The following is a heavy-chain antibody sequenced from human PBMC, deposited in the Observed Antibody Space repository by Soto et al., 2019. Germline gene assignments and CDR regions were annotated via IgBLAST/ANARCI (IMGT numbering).Heavy chain of an antibody. J-gene: IGHJ4*02. CDR1: GGNFSSYA. V-gene: IGHV1-69*13. CDR2: IIPIFGTA. Sequence: SVKVSCKASGGNFSSYAISWVRQDPGQGVEGMGGIIPIFGTANYAQKFQGRVTITADESTSTAYMELNSLRSDDTAVYYCARGFDYWGRGTLVTVSS. CDR3: ARGFDY.